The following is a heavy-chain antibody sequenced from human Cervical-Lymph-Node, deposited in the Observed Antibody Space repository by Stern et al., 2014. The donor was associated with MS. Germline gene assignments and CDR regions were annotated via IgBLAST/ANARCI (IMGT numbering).Heavy chain of an antibody. J-gene: IGHJ5*02. CDR1: GFTLRNAW. CDR2: IKSKIDGGTG. V-gene: IGHV3-15*01. D-gene: IGHD3-10*01. Sequence: EVQLVESGGGLVKPGGSLRLSCAAAGFTLRNAWGSWVRQSPGKGLEWVGRIKSKIDGGTGDYAAPVKGRFSISRDDSKNTLYLEMNNLTTEDTAIYYCTTPMLRGESRSRFDLWGQGTLVTVSS. CDR3: TTPMLRGESRSRFDL.